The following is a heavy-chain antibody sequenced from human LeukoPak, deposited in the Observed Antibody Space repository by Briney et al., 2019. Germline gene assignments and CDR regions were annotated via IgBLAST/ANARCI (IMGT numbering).Heavy chain of an antibody. D-gene: IGHD2-2*01. V-gene: IGHV4-4*02. CDR1: GGSISRSNW. CDR2: IYHSGST. Sequence: SGTLSLTCAVSGGSISRSNWWSWVRQPPGKGLEWIGEIYHSGSTNYNPSLKSRVTISVDTSKNQFSLTLSSVTAADTAVYYCARVARCTSCFDVDYWGQGTLVTVSS. CDR3: ARVARCTSCFDVDY. J-gene: IGHJ4*02.